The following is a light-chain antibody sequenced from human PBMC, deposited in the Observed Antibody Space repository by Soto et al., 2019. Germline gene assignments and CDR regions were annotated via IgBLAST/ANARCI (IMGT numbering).Light chain of an antibody. CDR1: SSDVGRYNR. CDR3: CSYGGSEV. CDR2: EGS. Sequence: QSVLTQPASVSGSPGQSITISCTGTSSDVGRYNRVSWYQQHPGKAPKLMIYEGSKRPSGVSNRFSGYKSGNTASLTISGLQAEDEADFYCCSYGGSEVFGGGTKLTVL. J-gene: IGLJ2*01. V-gene: IGLV2-23*01.